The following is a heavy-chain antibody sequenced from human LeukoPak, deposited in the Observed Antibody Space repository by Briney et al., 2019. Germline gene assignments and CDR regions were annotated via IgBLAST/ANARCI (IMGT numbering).Heavy chain of an antibody. D-gene: IGHD4-23*01. CDR2: IKQDESEK. Sequence: PGGSLRLSCAASGFTFSSYSMSWARQAPGKGLEWVANIKQDESEKYSGDSVKGRFTISRDNAKNSLYLQMNSLRAEDTAVYYCARGRGGKGVYFDYWGQGTLVTVSS. CDR1: GFTFSSYS. V-gene: IGHV3-7*01. J-gene: IGHJ4*02. CDR3: ARGRGGKGVYFDY.